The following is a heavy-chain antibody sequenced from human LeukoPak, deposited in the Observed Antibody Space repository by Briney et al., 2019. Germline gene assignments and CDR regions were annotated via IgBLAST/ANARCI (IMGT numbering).Heavy chain of an antibody. V-gene: IGHV1-18*01. CDR2: ISAYNGNT. CDR3: ARDFNASPVVVPAANGY. J-gene: IGHJ4*02. CDR1: GYTFTSDG. Sequence: GASVKVSCKASGYTFTSDGISWVRQAPGQGLEWMGWISAYNGNTNYAQKLQGRVTMTTDTSTSTAYMELRSLRSDDTAVYYCARDFNASPVVVPAANGYWGQGTLVTVSS. D-gene: IGHD2-2*01.